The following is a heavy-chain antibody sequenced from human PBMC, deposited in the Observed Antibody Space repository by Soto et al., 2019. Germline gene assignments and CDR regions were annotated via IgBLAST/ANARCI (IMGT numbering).Heavy chain of an antibody. CDR3: ARALREWELLIPFYYFDY. D-gene: IGHD1-26*01. CDR1: GGSISSSSYY. V-gene: IGHV4-39*01. CDR2: IYYSGST. Sequence: NPSETLSLTCTVSGGSISSSSYYWGWIRQPPGKGLEWIGSIYYSGSTYYNPSLKSRVTISVDTSKNQFSLKLSSVTAADTAVYYCARALREWELLIPFYYFDYWGQGTLVTVSS. J-gene: IGHJ4*02.